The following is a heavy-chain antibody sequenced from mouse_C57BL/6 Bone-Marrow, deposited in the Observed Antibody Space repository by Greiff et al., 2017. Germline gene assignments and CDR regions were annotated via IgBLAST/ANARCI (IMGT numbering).Heavy chain of an antibody. V-gene: IGHV1-42*01. CDR1: GYSFTGYY. D-gene: IGHD1-1*01. CDR3: ARSRITTVVATPFAY. Sequence: VQLKESGPELVKPGASVKISCKASGYSFTGYYMNWVKQSPEKSLEWIGEINPSTGGTTYNQKFKAKATLTVDKSSSTAYMQLKSLTSEDSAVYYWARSRITTVVATPFAYWGQGTLVTVSA. CDR2: INPSTGGT. J-gene: IGHJ3*01.